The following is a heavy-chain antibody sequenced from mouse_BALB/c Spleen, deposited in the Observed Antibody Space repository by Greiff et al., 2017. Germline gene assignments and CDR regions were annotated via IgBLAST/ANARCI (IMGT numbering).Heavy chain of an antibody. CDR1: GYSITSDYA. V-gene: IGHV3-2*02. Sequence: EVQLQESGPGLVKPSQSLSLTCTVTGYSITSDYAWNWIRQFPGNKLEWMGYISYSGSTSYNPSLKSRISITRDTSKNQFFLQLNSVTTEDTATYYCARNYRYDWFAYWGQGTLVTVSA. CDR3: ARNYRYDWFAY. J-gene: IGHJ3*01. D-gene: IGHD2-14*01. CDR2: ISYSGST.